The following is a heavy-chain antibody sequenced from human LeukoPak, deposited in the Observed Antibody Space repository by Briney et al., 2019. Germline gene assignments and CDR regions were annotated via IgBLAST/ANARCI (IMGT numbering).Heavy chain of an antibody. CDR2: IYYSGST. CDR3: ARGSVVYAGGDAFDI. Sequence: SETLSLTCTVSGGSISSYYWSWIRQPPGKGLEWIGYIYYSGSTNYNPSLKSRVTISVVTSKNQFSLKLSSVTAADTAVYYCARGSVVYAGGDAFDIWGQGTMVTVSS. CDR1: GGSISSYY. D-gene: IGHD2-8*02. V-gene: IGHV4-59*01. J-gene: IGHJ3*02.